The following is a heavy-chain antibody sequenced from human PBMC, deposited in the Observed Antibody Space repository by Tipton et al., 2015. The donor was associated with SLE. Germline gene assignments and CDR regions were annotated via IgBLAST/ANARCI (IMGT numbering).Heavy chain of an antibody. J-gene: IGHJ4*02. CDR2: INGGGDIT. V-gene: IGHV3-23*01. CDR3: AKGGTGKFDY. CDR1: GFTFSNYC. D-gene: IGHD7-27*01. Sequence: SLRLSCAASGFTFSNYCMSWVRQAQGKGLEWVSAINGGGDITDYANSVRGRSTISSDNSKNMLYLQMNSLRVEDTAVYYCAKGGTGKFDYWGQGTLVTVSS.